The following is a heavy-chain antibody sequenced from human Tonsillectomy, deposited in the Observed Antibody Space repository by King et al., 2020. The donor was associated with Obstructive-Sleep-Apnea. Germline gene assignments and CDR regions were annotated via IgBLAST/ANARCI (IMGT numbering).Heavy chain of an antibody. D-gene: IGHD2-15*01. V-gene: IGHV3-48*04. J-gene: IGHJ6*02. CDR2: IYSSCSSI. Sequence: VQSGGSLRLACVASGFTFRRYRISWGRQAPGKGLEWISSIYSSCSSIYHADSVKGRFTISRENGQNSLYLQMNSLRAEDTAVYYCARDHLSDIVLVVAATAYYGLDVWGQGTTVTVSS. CDR1: GFTFRRYR. CDR3: ARDHLSDIVLVVAATAYYGLDV.